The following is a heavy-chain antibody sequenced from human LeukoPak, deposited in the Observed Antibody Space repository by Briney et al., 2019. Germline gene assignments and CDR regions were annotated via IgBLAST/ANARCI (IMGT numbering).Heavy chain of an antibody. CDR1: GGSISSYY. J-gene: IGHJ4*02. CDR2: IYYSGST. Sequence: SSETLSLTCTVSGGSISSYYWSWIRQPPGKGLEWIGYIYYSGSTNYSPSLKSRVTISVDTSKNQFSLKLSSVTAADTAVYYCARDDRNWGYFDYWGQGTLVTVSS. CDR3: ARDDRNWGYFDY. V-gene: IGHV4-59*01. D-gene: IGHD1-14*01.